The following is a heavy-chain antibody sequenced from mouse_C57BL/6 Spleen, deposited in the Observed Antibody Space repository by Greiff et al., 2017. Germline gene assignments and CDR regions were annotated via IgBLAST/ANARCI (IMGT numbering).Heavy chain of an antibody. Sequence: VQLQQSGPELVKPGASVKISCKASGYAFSSSWMNWVKQRPGKGLEWIGRHYPGDGDATYNGTFKGKATLTADKSSSTAYMQLSSLTSEDSAVYFCARSTTVVAGDYWGQGTTLTVSS. V-gene: IGHV1-82*01. J-gene: IGHJ2*01. D-gene: IGHD1-1*01. CDR2: HYPGDGDA. CDR3: ARSTTVVAGDY. CDR1: GYAFSSSW.